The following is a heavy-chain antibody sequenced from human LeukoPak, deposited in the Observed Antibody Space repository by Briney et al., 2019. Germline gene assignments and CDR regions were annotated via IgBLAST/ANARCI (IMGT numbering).Heavy chain of an antibody. CDR2: IYHSGST. D-gene: IGHD4-11*01. CDR1: GYSISSGYY. V-gene: IGHV4-38-2*01. CDR3: ARPISTTVTEWYFDL. Sequence: PSETLSLTCAVSGYSISSGYYWGWIRPPPGKGLEWIGSIYHSGSTYYNPSLKSRVTISVDTSKNQFSLKLSSVTAADTAVYYCARPISTTVTEWYFDLWGRGTLVTVSS. J-gene: IGHJ2*01.